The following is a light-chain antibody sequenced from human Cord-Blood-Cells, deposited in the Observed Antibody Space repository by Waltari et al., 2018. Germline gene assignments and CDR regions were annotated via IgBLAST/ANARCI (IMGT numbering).Light chain of an antibody. CDR3: QQYYSTPNT. CDR1: QSVLYSSNNKNY. V-gene: IGKV4-1*01. CDR2: WAS. Sequence: DIVMTQSPDSLAVSLGARATSNCKSRQSVLYSSNNKNYLAWYQQKPGQPPKLLIYWASTRESGVPDRFSGSGSGTDFTLTISSLQAEDVAVYYCQQYYSTPNTFGQGTKLEIK. J-gene: IGKJ2*01.